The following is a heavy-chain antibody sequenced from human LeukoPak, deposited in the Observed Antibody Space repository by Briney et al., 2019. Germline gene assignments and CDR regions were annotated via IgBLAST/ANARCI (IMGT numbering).Heavy chain of an antibody. Sequence: SETLSLTCTASGGSISSYYWSWIRQPPGKGLEWIAYISDIGSINYNPSLKSRVTISVDTSKNQFSLKLSSVTAADTAVYYCARGRSSWYYYYGMDVWGQGTTVTVSS. V-gene: IGHV4-59*12. CDR1: GGSISSYY. CDR3: ARGRSSWYYYYGMDV. CDR2: ISDIGSI. D-gene: IGHD6-13*01. J-gene: IGHJ6*02.